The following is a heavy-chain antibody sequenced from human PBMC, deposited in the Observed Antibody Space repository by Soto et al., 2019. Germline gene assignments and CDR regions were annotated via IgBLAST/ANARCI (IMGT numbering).Heavy chain of an antibody. J-gene: IGHJ5*02. Sequence: GGSLRLSCAASGFTFSSYAMHWVRQAPGKGLEWVAVISYDGSNKYYADSVKGRFTISRDNSKNTLYLQMNSLRAEDTAVYYCAREWHYYGSGTNWFDPWGQGTLVTVSS. D-gene: IGHD3-10*01. CDR2: ISYDGSNK. CDR1: GFTFSSYA. V-gene: IGHV3-30-3*01. CDR3: AREWHYYGSGTNWFDP.